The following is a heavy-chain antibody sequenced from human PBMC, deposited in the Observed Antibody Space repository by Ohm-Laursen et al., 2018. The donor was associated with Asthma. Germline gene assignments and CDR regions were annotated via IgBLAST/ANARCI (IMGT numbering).Heavy chain of an antibody. CDR2: IKEDGSET. Sequence: SLRLSCAASGLSLSNYWMTWVRQAPGKGPEWVAHIKEDGSETSYLDSLKGRITISRDNAKNSLYLQMNSLRAEDTAVYYCAKVRKDIVVVPAAMAYYYYYGMDVWGQGTTVTVSS. V-gene: IGHV3-7*02. CDR1: GLSLSNYW. J-gene: IGHJ6*02. D-gene: IGHD2-2*01. CDR3: AKVRKDIVVVPAAMAYYYYYGMDV.